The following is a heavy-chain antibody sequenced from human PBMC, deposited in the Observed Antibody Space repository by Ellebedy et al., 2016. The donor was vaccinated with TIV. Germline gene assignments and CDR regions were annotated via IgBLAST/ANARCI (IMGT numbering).Heavy chain of an antibody. J-gene: IGHJ4*02. V-gene: IGHV3-30-3*01. Sequence: GESLKISXAASGFTFSTYWMSRVRQAPGKGLEWVAVISYDGSNKYYADSVKGRFTISRDNSKNTLYLQMNSLRAEDTAVYYCARDSYDFWSGYYLYYFDYWGQGTLVTVSS. CDR1: GFTFSTYW. D-gene: IGHD3-3*01. CDR2: ISYDGSNK. CDR3: ARDSYDFWSGYYLYYFDY.